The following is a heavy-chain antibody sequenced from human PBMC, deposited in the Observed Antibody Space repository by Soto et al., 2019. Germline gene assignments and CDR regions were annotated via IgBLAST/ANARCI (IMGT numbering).Heavy chain of an antibody. V-gene: IGHV4-39*01. J-gene: IGHJ5*02. CDR1: GGSISSSSYD. CDR3: ERPRRQQLVLGLFDP. CDR2: IYYSGST. Sequence: EPLSLTGTVSGGSISSSSYDWGWIRQPPGKGLEWIGSIYYSGSTYYNPSLKSRVTISVDTSKNQFSLKLSYVTAADTAVYYCERPRRQQLVLGLFDPWGQGTLVIVSS. D-gene: IGHD6-13*01.